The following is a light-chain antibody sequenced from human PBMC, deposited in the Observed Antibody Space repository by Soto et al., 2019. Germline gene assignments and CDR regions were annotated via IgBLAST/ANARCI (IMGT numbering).Light chain of an antibody. CDR2: DAS. CDR3: KHYIAWPE. V-gene: IGKV3-15*01. Sequence: VMTQSPATMAVSPVAGATLSCSASQTVSRNSAWYQQNPGQAPRLLIYDASTRATGVPARFSGSGSGTEFTLTISSLQSEDFAVYYCKHYIAWPEFGKGNKGAIK. J-gene: IGKJ1*01. CDR1: QTVSRN.